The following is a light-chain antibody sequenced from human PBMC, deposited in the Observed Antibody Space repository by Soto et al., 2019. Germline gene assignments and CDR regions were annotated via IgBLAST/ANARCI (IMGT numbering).Light chain of an antibody. CDR3: QERSNWPPWT. CDR2: DAP. J-gene: IGKJ1*01. V-gene: IGKV3-11*01. Sequence: EIVLTQSPATLSLSPGERATLSCSASQSVSSYLAWYQHKPGQAPRLLIYDAPNRATGIPARFSGSGSVTGFTLTISSLEPEAFAVYYCQERSNWPPWTFGPGTKVEIK. CDR1: QSVSSY.